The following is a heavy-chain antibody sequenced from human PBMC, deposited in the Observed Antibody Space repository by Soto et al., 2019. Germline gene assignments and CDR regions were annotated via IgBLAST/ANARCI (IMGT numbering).Heavy chain of an antibody. J-gene: IGHJ4*02. CDR2: ISGSGGGT. CDR3: AKDQIGVAVAVD. V-gene: IGHV3-23*01. CDR1: GFSISSYG. Sequence: GSLRLSCAAAGFSISSYGMSWVRQAPGKGLEWVSAISGSGGGTYYADSVKGRFTISRDNSKNTLYLQVSSLRAEDTAVYYCAKDQIGVAVAVDWGQGTLVTVSS. D-gene: IGHD6-19*01.